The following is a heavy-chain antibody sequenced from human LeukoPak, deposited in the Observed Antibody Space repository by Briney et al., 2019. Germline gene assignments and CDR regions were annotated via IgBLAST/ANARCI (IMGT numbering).Heavy chain of an antibody. D-gene: IGHD5-18*01. V-gene: IGHV3-21*01. Sequence: GGSLRLSCAASGFTFSNYSMNWVRQAPGKGLEWVSSISSSSSYIYYADSVKGRFTISRDNSKNTLYPQMNSLRAEDTAVYYCASGDLDTAMVNDYWGQGTLVTVSS. CDR2: ISSSSSYI. CDR3: ASGDLDTAMVNDY. CDR1: GFTFSNYS. J-gene: IGHJ4*02.